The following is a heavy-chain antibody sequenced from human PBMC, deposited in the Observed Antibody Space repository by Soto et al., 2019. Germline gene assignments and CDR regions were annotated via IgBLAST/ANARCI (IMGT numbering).Heavy chain of an antibody. D-gene: IGHD5-18*01. Sequence: SETLSLTGAVSGGSISSSNWWRWVRQRAGKGLEGIGEIYHSGSTNYNPSLKSRVTISVEKSKNQFPLKLSSVTAADTAVDYCATDRLPGYYYYSKDVWGQGTTVTVSS. V-gene: IGHV4-4*02. CDR3: ATDRLPGYYYYSKDV. CDR1: GGSISSSNW. J-gene: IGHJ6*02. CDR2: IYHSGST.